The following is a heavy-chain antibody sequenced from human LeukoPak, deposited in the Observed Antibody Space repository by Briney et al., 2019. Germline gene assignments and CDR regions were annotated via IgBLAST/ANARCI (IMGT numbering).Heavy chain of an antibody. J-gene: IGHJ3*02. CDR2: IDSGATTI. CDR3: ARAYDAFDI. V-gene: IGHV3-11*04. CDR1: GSTVSDYY. Sequence: GGSLRLSCAASGSTVSDYYMSWIRQAPGKGLEWVSYIDSGATTIYYADSVKGRFTISRDTAKNSLYLQMNSLRAEDTAMYYCARAYDAFDIWGQGTMVTVSS.